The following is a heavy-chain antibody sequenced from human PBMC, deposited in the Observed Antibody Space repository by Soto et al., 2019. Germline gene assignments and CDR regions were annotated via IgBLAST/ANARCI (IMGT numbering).Heavy chain of an antibody. CDR3: ARDKYYDSTGISDF. V-gene: IGHV4-59*01. D-gene: IGHD3-22*01. CDR1: GGSITSYF. J-gene: IGHJ4*02. Sequence: PSETLSLTCTVSGGSITSYFWTWIRQPPGKGLEWIGYIYHRGNTNYNPSLKSRVTFSVDTSKNQFSLKLSSVTAADTAVYYCARDKYYDSTGISDFWGQRTLVTVSS. CDR2: IYHRGNT.